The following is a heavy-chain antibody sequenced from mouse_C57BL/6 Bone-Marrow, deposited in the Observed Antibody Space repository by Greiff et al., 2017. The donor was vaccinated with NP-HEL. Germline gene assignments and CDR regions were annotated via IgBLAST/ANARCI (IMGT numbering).Heavy chain of an antibody. J-gene: IGHJ2*01. CDR2: IWTGGGT. CDR3: ARNPYGYPYYFDY. V-gene: IGHV2-9-1*01. D-gene: IGHD2-2*01. CDR1: GFSLTSYA. Sequence: QVQLQQSGPGLVAPSQSLSITCTVSGFSLTSYAISWVRQPPGKGLEWLGVIWTGGGTNYNSALKTRLSISKDNSKSQVFLKMNSLHTDDTARYYCARNPYGYPYYFDYWGQGTTLTVSS.